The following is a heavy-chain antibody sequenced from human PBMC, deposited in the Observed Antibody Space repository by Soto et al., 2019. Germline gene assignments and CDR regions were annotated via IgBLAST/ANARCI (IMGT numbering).Heavy chain of an antibody. Sequence: QVQLVQSGAEVKKPGASVKVSCKASGYTFRSYALHWVRQAPGQRLEWMGWINAANGNVKYSQKFQGRVTITRDTSASTAYMELSSLRSEDTAVYYCARAVGQFDPWGQGTLVTVSS. CDR2: INAANGNV. J-gene: IGHJ5*02. D-gene: IGHD6-19*01. CDR3: ARAVGQFDP. V-gene: IGHV1-3*01. CDR1: GYTFRSYA.